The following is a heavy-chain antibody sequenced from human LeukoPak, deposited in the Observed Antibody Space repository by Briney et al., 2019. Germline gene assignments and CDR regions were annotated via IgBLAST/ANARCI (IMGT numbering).Heavy chain of an antibody. V-gene: IGHV4-39*01. D-gene: IGHD3-10*01. CDR3: ARLQGLWFEGYFDY. J-gene: IGHJ4*02. CDR1: GGSISSSSYY. Sequence: SETLSLTCTVSGGSISSSSYYWGWIRQPPGKGLEWIGSIYYSGSTYYNPSLKSRVTISVDTSKSQFSLKLSSVTAADTAVYYCARLQGLWFEGYFDYWGQGTLVTVSS. CDR2: IYYSGST.